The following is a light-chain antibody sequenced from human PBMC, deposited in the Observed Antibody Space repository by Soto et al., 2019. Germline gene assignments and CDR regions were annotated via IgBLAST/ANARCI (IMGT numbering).Light chain of an antibody. J-gene: IGLJ1*01. V-gene: IGLV2-14*01. Sequence: QSVLTQPASVSGSPGQTITISCTGTSSDVGGYDYVSWYQQHPDKAPRFMIYEVTNRPSGVSHRFSGSKSGNTASLTISGLQAEDEADYYCSSYTTTSTYVFGTGTKVNVL. CDR2: EVT. CDR3: SSYTTTSTYV. CDR1: SSDVGGYDY.